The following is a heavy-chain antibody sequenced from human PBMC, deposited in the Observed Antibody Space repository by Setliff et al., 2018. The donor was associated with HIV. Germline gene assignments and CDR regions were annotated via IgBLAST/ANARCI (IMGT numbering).Heavy chain of an antibody. D-gene: IGHD6-13*01. J-gene: IGHJ4*02. CDR1: GFTFSSYA. CDR2: IRAIGSGVTT. CDR3: AKDRSRAAAGTEP. Sequence: QPGGSLRLSCAASGFTFSSYAMTWVRQAPGKGLEWVSTIRAIGSGVTTNYADFVKGRFTISRDNTKNTLYLQMNSLSAGDTAVYYCAKDRSRAAAGTEPGGQGTLVTVSS. V-gene: IGHV3-23*01.